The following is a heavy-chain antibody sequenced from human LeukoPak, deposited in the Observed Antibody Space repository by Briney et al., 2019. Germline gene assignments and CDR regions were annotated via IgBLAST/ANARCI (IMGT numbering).Heavy chain of an antibody. CDR3: AREHFSGSYGGSDY. J-gene: IGHJ4*02. CDR1: RFTFSSYS. Sequence: PGGSLRLSCAASRFTFSSYSMNWVRQAPWKGLEWVSSISSSSSYIYYADSVKGRFTISRDNAKNSLYLQMNSLRAEDTAVYYCAREHFSGSYGGSDYWGQGTLVTVSS. V-gene: IGHV3-21*01. CDR2: ISSSSSYI. D-gene: IGHD1-26*01.